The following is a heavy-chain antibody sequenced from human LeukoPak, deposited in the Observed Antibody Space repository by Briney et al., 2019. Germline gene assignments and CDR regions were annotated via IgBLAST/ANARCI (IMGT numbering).Heavy chain of an antibody. CDR1: GYTFTSYA. D-gene: IGHD3-10*01. J-gene: IGHJ4*02. Sequence: ASVKVSCKASGYTFTSYAMNWVRQAPGQGLEWMGWINTNTGNPTYVQGFTGRFVFSLDTSVSTAYLQISSLKAEDTAVYYCAGSYYGSGSYTLTFQSDYWGQGTLVTVSS. CDR3: AGSYYGSGSYTLTFQSDY. V-gene: IGHV7-4-1*02. CDR2: INTNTGNP.